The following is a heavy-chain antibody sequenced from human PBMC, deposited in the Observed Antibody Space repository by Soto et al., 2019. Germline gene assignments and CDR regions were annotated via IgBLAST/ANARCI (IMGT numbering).Heavy chain of an antibody. D-gene: IGHD3-10*01. V-gene: IGHV3-33*01. CDR1: GFTFSNYG. CDR3: ARDDEYSGNGMDV. Sequence: QVQLVESGGGVVQPGRSLRLSCAASGFTFSNYGMHWVRQAPGKGLEWVAVILNDGSNRYHADSVKDRFTISRDNSKNTPYLQMNSLRGEDTGVYYCARDDEYSGNGMDVWGQGTTVTVS. J-gene: IGHJ6*02. CDR2: ILNDGSNR.